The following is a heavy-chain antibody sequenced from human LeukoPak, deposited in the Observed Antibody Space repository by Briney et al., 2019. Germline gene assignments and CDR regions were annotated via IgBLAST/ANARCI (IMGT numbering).Heavy chain of an antibody. CDR3: ARGGVDYYGSGTYYLMYYFDY. J-gene: IGHJ4*02. Sequence: GGSLRLSCAASGFTVSSNYMSWVRQAPGKGLEWVSVIYSGGSTYYADSVKGRFTISRDNSKNTLYLQMNSLRAEDTAVYYCARGGVDYYGSGTYYLMYYFDYWGQGALVTVSS. D-gene: IGHD3-10*01. CDR1: GFTVSSNY. CDR2: IYSGGST. V-gene: IGHV3-53*01.